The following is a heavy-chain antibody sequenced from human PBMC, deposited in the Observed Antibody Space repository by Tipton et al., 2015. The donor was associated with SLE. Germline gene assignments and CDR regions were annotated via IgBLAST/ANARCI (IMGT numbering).Heavy chain of an antibody. V-gene: IGHV3-21*01. J-gene: IGHJ6*03. CDR1: GFTFSTYS. D-gene: IGHD2-2*01. CDR3: ARTLIVVVPPGIQYYYFMDV. Sequence: VQLVQSGGGLVKPGGSLRLSCAASGFTFSTYSMNWVRQPPGKGLEWVSSISSSSNYIYYADSVKGRFTISRDNAKNSLYLQMNSLRAEDTAVYYCARTLIVVVPPGIQYYYFMDVWGKGTTVTVSS. CDR2: ISSSSNYI.